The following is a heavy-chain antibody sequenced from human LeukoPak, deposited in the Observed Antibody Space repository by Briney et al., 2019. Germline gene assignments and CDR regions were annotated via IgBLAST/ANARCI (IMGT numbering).Heavy chain of an antibody. CDR1: GYTFTSYY. CDR3: ARMLQGDYFDY. J-gene: IGHJ4*02. V-gene: IGHV1-46*01. D-gene: IGHD3-16*01. CDR2: INPSGGST. Sequence: GASVKVSCKASGYTFTSYYMYWVRQAPGQGLEWMGIINPSGGSTSYAQKFQGRVTMTRDTSTSTVYMELSSLRSEDTAVYYCARMLQGDYFDYWGQGTLVTVSS.